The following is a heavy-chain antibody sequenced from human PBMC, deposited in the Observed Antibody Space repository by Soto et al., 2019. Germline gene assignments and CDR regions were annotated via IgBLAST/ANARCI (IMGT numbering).Heavy chain of an antibody. CDR1: GFTFSSYG. CDR2: IWYDGSNK. CDR3: ARESDTYYYGSGSGY. Sequence: QVQLVESGGGVVQPGRSLRLSCAASGFTFSSYGMHWVRQAPGKGLEWGAVIWYDGSNKYYADFVKGRFTIYRDNYKNTLYLQRNRRRADDTAVYYCARESDTYYYGSGSGYWGQGTLGTVS. D-gene: IGHD3-10*01. V-gene: IGHV3-33*01. J-gene: IGHJ4*02.